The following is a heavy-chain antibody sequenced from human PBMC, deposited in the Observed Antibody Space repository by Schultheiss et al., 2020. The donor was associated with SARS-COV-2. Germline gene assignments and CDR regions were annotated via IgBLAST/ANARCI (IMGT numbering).Heavy chain of an antibody. V-gene: IGHV3-30*03. CDR2: ISYDGSNK. CDR1: GFTFSSYS. J-gene: IGHJ6*03. D-gene: IGHD3-3*01. Sequence: GGSLRLSCAASGFTFSSYSMNWVRQAPGKGLEWVAVISYDGSNKYYADSVKGRFTISRDNAKNSLYLQMNSLRAEDTAVYYCARYPKYYDFWSGYYGYYYYYMDVWGKGTTVTVSS. CDR3: ARYPKYYDFWSGYYGYYYYYMDV.